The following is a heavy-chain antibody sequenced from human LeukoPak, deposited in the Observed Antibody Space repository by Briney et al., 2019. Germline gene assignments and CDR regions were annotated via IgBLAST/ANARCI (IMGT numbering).Heavy chain of an antibody. J-gene: IGHJ4*02. V-gene: IGHV3-30*18. CDR3: SKDAQTFRFSGSYFDY. CDR2: ILYDGSFK. Sequence: GGSLRLSCAASGFSFSSYGMHWVRQAPGKGLEWVAVILYDGSFKYYADSVKGRFTISRDNSKDTLYLQMNGLRAEDTAVYYCSKDAQTFRFSGSYFDYWGQGTLVTVSS. CDR1: GFSFSSYG. D-gene: IGHD1-26*01.